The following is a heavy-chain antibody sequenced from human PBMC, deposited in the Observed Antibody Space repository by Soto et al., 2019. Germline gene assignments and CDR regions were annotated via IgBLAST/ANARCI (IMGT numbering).Heavy chain of an antibody. J-gene: IGHJ5*02. V-gene: IGHV4-34*01. CDR1: GGSFSGYY. CDR3: ARGRRWFDP. CDR2: INHSGST. Sequence: PSETLSLTCAVYGGSFSGYYWSWIRQPPGKGLEWIGEINHSGSTNYNPSLKSRVTISVDTSKNQFSLKLSSVTAADTAVYYCARGRRWFDPWGQGTLVTVPQ.